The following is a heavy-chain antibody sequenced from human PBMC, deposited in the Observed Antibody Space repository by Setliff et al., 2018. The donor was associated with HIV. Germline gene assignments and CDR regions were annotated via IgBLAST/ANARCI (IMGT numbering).Heavy chain of an antibody. Sequence: ASVKVSCKASGYTFTSYGVSWVRQAPGHGLEWMGWISGYSGNTNYAQKPQGRVTMTPDTSTSTAYMELSSLRSDDTAVYYCARQDGTTVLSKDYDYWGQGTLVTVSS. D-gene: IGHD4-17*01. CDR2: ISGYSGNT. V-gene: IGHV1-18*01. CDR1: GYTFTSYG. CDR3: ARQDGTTVLSKDYDY. J-gene: IGHJ4*02.